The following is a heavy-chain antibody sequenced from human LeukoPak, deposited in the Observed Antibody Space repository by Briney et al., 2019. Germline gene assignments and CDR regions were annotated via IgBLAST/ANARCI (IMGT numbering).Heavy chain of an antibody. CDR3: ANGGPNYYSGY. CDR2: IDHSGST. CDR1: GGSFSGYY. Sequence: SETLSPTCAVYGGSFSGYYWNWIRQAPGKGLEWIGQIDHSGSTNYNPSLKSRVTISQDTSKDQIFLKVTSVTAADTAVYYCANGGPNYYSGYWGEGSLVTVSS. V-gene: IGHV4-34*01. D-gene: IGHD3-22*01. J-gene: IGHJ4*02.